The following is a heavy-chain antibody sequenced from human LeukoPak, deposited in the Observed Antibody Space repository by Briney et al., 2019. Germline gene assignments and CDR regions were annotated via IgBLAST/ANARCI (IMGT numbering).Heavy chain of an antibody. CDR3: AGGYNDYYAMDV. Sequence: GGSLRLSCSASGYSMTWVRQAPGKGLERVANIDGSERNYVDSVRGRFSISRDNAKNSLILQMDNLRVEDTAVYYCAGGYNDYYAMDVWGQGTTVTVS. V-gene: IGHV3-7*01. CDR1: GYS. CDR2: IDGSER. J-gene: IGHJ6*02. D-gene: IGHD2-15*01.